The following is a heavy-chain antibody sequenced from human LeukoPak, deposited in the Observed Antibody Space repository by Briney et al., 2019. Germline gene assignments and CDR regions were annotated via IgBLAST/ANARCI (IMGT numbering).Heavy chain of an antibody. D-gene: IGHD3-10*01. V-gene: IGHV4-59*08. CDR2: IYYSGST. Sequence: SETLSLTCTVSGGSISSYYWSWIRQPPGKGLEWIGYIYYSGSTNYNPSLKSRVTISVDTSKNQFSLKLSSVTAADTAVYYCARHEPTYYYDYFDYWGQGTLVTVPS. CDR3: ARHEPTYYYDYFDY. CDR1: GGSISSYY. J-gene: IGHJ4*02.